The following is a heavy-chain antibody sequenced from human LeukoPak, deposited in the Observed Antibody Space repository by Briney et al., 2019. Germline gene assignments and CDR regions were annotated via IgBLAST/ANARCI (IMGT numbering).Heavy chain of an antibody. D-gene: IGHD2-2*01. CDR1: GFTFDDYA. CDR2: ISWNSGSI. V-gene: IGHV3-9*01. CDR3: AKDFRCSSTSCYVFDY. J-gene: IGHJ4*02. Sequence: GGSLRLSCAASGFTFDDYAMHWVRQAPGKGLEWVSGISWNSGSIGYADSVKGRFTISRDNAKNSLYLQMNSLRAEDTALYYCAKDFRCSSTSCYVFDYWGQGTLVTVSS.